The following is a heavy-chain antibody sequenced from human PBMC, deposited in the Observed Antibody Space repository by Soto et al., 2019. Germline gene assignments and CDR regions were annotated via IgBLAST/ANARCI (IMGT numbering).Heavy chain of an antibody. CDR3: TRAAIKGELLDY. J-gene: IGHJ4*02. CDR2: IWHDGSNK. Sequence: QVQLVESGGGVVQPGRSLRLSCAASGFTFNNYGMHWVRQAPGKGLEWVALIWHDGSNKGYADSVKGRFNISRDNSKNTLTLQLNRLRVEDTAVYYCTRAAIKGELLDYWGQGTQVTVSS. CDR1: GFTFNNYG. V-gene: IGHV3-33*01. D-gene: IGHD1-26*01.